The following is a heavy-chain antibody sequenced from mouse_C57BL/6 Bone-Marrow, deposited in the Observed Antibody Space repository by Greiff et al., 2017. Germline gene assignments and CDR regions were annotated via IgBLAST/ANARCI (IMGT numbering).Heavy chain of an antibody. Sequence: VQLQQPGAELVKPGASVKLSCKASGYTFTSYWMHWVKQRPGQGLEWIGMIHPNSGSTNYNEKFKSKATLTVDKSSSTAYMQLSSLTSEDSAVYDFARSRRLRAWFAYWGQGTLVTVSA. CDR1: GYTFTSYW. D-gene: IGHD2-4*01. V-gene: IGHV1-64*01. J-gene: IGHJ3*01. CDR2: IHPNSGST. CDR3: ARSRRLRAWFAY.